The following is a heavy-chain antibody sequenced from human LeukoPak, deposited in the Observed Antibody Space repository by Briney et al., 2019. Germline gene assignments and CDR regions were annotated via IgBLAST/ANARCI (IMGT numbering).Heavy chain of an antibody. CDR1: GYTFTGYY. V-gene: IGHV1-2*04. D-gene: IGHD4-17*01. CDR3: ARVINDYGDPGAFDI. J-gene: IGHJ3*02. Sequence: GESLKISCKGSGYTFTGYYMHWVRQAPGQGLEWMGWINPNSGGTNYAQKFQGWVTMTRDTSISTAYMELSRLRSDDTAVYYCARVINDYGDPGAFDIWGQGTMVTVSS. CDR2: INPNSGGT.